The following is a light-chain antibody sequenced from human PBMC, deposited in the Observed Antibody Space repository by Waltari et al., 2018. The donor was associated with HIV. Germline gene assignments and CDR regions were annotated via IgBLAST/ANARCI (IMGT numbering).Light chain of an antibody. CDR3: MQALQTPKT. CDR2: LGS. Sequence: DIVMTQSPLSLPVTPGEPASISCRSSQSLLHSNGYNYLDWYLQKPGQSPQLLVYLGSNRASRVPDRFSGSGSGTDFTLKISRVEAEDVGVFFCMQALQTPKTFGQGTTVAIK. CDR1: QSLLHSNGYNY. J-gene: IGKJ1*01. V-gene: IGKV2-28*01.